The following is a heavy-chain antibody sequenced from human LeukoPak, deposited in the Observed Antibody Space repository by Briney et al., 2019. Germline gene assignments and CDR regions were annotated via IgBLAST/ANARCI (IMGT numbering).Heavy chain of an antibody. CDR1: GYTFIDDY. CDR3: ATLGEDKTDTPFDY. Sequence: ASVKVFCKTSGYTFIDDYVHWIRQAPGQGLEWMGRINPSTGGTDFAQKFQGKVSMTRDTSISTAYMELSRLGSDDTAVYYCATLGEDKTDTPFDYWGQGTLVTVSS. D-gene: IGHD3-16*01. V-gene: IGHV1-2*06. CDR2: INPSTGGT. J-gene: IGHJ4*02.